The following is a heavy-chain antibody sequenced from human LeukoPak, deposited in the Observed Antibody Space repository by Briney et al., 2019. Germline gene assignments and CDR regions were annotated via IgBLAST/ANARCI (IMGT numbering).Heavy chain of an antibody. D-gene: IGHD3-3*01. CDR2: INAGNGNT. J-gene: IGHJ4*02. CDR3: ARGIWSRTVSSYYLDY. V-gene: IGHV1-3*01. CDR1: GYTFTSYG. Sequence: ASVKVSCKASGYTFTSYGISWVRQAPGQRLEWMGWINAGNGNTRYSQRFQGRVTITRDTSASTVYMEVTSLRSEDTAVYYCARGIWSRTVSSYYLDYWGQGTLVTVSS.